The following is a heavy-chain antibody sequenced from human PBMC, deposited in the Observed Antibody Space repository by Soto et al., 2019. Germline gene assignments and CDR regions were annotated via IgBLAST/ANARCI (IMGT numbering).Heavy chain of an antibody. CDR1: GFTFSSYA. CDR3: ARDVGGSYYWNYYYGMDV. J-gene: IGHJ6*02. V-gene: IGHV3-30-3*01. CDR2: ISYDGSNK. Sequence: QVQLVESGGGVVQPGRSLRLSCAASGFTFSSYAMHWVRQAPGKGLEWVAVISYDGSNKYYADSVKGRFTISRDNSKNTLYLQMTSLRAEDTAVYYCARDVGGSYYWNYYYGMDVWGQGTTVTVSS. D-gene: IGHD1-26*01.